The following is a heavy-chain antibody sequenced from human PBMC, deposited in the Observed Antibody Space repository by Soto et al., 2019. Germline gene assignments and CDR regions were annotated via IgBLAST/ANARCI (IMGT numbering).Heavy chain of an antibody. CDR2: ISGSGGST. V-gene: IGHV3-23*01. CDR3: AKVGPSYYYAMDV. CDR1: GVTCSSYA. J-gene: IGHJ6*02. Sequence: VGSLRLSCAACGVTCSSYAMRWVRRGPGKGLEWVSAISGSGGSTYYADSVKGRFTISRDNSKNTLYLQLNNLSVDDTAVYYCAKVGPSYYYAMDVWGQGTTLTASS. D-gene: IGHD1-26*01.